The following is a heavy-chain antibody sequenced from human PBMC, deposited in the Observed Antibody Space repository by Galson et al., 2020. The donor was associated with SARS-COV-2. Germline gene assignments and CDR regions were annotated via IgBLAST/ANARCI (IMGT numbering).Heavy chain of an antibody. CDR3: ARVSYDSSGYYPVGDFDY. CDR2: IYYSGST. D-gene: IGHD3-22*01. V-gene: IGHV4-39*07. Sequence: SETLSLTCTVSGGSISNSSYYWGWIRQPPGKGLEWIGSIYYSGSTYYNPSLKSRVTISVDTSKNQFSLKLSSVTAADTAVYYCARVSYDSSGYYPVGDFDYWGQGTLVTVSS. J-gene: IGHJ4*02. CDR1: GGSISNSSYY.